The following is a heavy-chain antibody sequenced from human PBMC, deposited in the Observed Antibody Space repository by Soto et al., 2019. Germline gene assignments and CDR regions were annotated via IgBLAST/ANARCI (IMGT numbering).Heavy chain of an antibody. CDR2: IYHSGST. CDR1: GGSISSSNW. D-gene: IGHD3-22*01. V-gene: IGHV4-4*02. CDR3: ARVNRGYYYDSSGYYYEWYFDY. Sequence: PSETLSLTCAVSGGSISSSNWWSWVRQPPGKGLEWIGEIYHSGSTNDNPSLKSRVTISVDKSKNQFSLKLSSVTAADTAVYYCARVNRGYYYDSSGYYYEWYFDYWGQGILVTVS. J-gene: IGHJ4*02.